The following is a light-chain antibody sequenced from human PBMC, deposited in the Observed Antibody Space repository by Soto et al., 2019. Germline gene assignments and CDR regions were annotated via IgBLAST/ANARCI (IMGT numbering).Light chain of an antibody. CDR2: LNSDGSH. Sequence: QTVVTQSPSASASLGASVKLTCTLSSGHSTYAIAWHQQQPETGPRFLMKLNSDGSHTKGDGIPDRFSGSSSGAERYLTISNLQSEDEADYYCQTWGTGIWVFGGGTKLTVL. CDR3: QTWGTGIWV. CDR1: SGHSTYA. J-gene: IGLJ3*02. V-gene: IGLV4-69*01.